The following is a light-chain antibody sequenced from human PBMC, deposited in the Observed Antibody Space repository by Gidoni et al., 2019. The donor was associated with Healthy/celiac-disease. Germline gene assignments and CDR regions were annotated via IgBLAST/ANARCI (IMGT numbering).Light chain of an antibody. CDR2: DAS. V-gene: IGKV1-33*01. J-gene: IGKJ3*01. CDR3: QQYDNFLFT. Sequence: DIQMTQSPSSLSASVGDRVTITCQASQDISNYLNWYQQKPGKAPKLLIYDASNLETGVPSRFSGSGSGTDFTFTISSLQPEDIATYYCQQYDNFLFTFGPGTKVEIK. CDR1: QDISNY.